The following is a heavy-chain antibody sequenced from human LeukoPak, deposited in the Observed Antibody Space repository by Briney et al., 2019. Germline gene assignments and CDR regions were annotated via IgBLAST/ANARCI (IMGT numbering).Heavy chain of an antibody. J-gene: IGHJ4*02. CDR1: GFTFTTYA. V-gene: IGHV3-23*01. CDR2: VTGRGDST. Sequence: GGSLRLSCAASGFTFTTYAMTWVRQAPGKGLEWVSYVTGRGDSTYYADSVRGRFTISRDNSKNTLYLQMNSLRVEDTAMYHCARDGGSYLQPTDYWGQGTLVAVSS. CDR3: ARDGGSYLQPTDY. D-gene: IGHD1-26*01.